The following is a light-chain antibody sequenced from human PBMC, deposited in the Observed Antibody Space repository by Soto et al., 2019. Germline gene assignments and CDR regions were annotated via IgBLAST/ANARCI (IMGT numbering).Light chain of an antibody. J-gene: IGLJ2*01. V-gene: IGLV4-69*01. CDR2: LNSDGSH. CDR1: SGHSSYA. CDR3: QTWDTGIVV. Sequence: QLVLTQSPSASASLGASVKLTCTLSSGHSSYAIVWHQQQPEKGPRYLMKLNSDGSHSKGDGIPDRFSGSSAGAERYLSISSLQSEDEADYYCQTWDTGIVVFGGGTKLTVL.